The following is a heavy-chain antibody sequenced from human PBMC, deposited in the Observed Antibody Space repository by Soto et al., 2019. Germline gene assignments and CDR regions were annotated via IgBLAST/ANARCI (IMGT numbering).Heavy chain of an antibody. CDR2: IYHSGST. J-gene: IGHJ4*02. CDR3: ASTVPAGIYSSSWYENY. D-gene: IGHD6-13*01. CDR1: GGSISSSNW. V-gene: IGHV4-4*02. Sequence: QVQLQESGPGLVKPSGTLSLTCAVSGGSISSSNWWSWVRQPPGKGLEWIGEIYHSGSTNYNPSLKSRVTISVXXSXNXXSLKLSSVTAADTAVYYCASTVPAGIYSSSWYENYWGQGTLVTVSS.